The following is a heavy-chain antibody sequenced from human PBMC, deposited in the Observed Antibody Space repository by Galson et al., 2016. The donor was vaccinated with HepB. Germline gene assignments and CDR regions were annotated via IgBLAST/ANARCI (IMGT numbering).Heavy chain of an antibody. CDR1: GLTVSGDY. J-gene: IGHJ6*02. Sequence: SLRLSCAVSGLTVSGDYMSWVRQAPGKRLEWVSVLYRDGSTYYADSVEGRFTISRDNSRNTLYLQMNSLTAEDTAVYYCARFGGSLGMDVWGQGTTVTVSS. V-gene: IGHV3-53*01. D-gene: IGHD2-15*01. CDR2: LYRDGST. CDR3: ARFGGSLGMDV.